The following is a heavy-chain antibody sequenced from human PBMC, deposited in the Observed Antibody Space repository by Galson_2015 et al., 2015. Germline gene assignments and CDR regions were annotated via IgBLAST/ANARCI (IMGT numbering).Heavy chain of an antibody. Sequence: SETLSLTCSVSGDSISDSYWNWIRQPPGKGLEWIGYINYSGSTNYNPGLKGRVTISLDTSKNQFSLKLTSVTAADTAVYFCARGESTSSWYDLGWFDPWGQGTLVTVSS. CDR1: GDSISDSY. CDR2: INYSGST. D-gene: IGHD6-13*01. V-gene: IGHV4-59*08. J-gene: IGHJ5*02. CDR3: ARGESTSSWYDLGWFDP.